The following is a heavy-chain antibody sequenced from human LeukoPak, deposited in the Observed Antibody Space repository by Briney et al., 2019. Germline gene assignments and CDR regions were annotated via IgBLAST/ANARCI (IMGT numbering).Heavy chain of an antibody. Sequence: ASVKVSCKASGYTFTSYGISWVRQAPGQGLEWMGWISAYNGNTNYAQKLQGRVTMTTDTSTSTAYMELRSLRSDDTAVYYCARWNYDILTSYPIGGPDYWGQGTLVTVSS. D-gene: IGHD3-9*01. V-gene: IGHV1-18*04. CDR3: ARWNYDILTSYPIGGPDY. J-gene: IGHJ4*02. CDR2: ISAYNGNT. CDR1: GYTFTSYG.